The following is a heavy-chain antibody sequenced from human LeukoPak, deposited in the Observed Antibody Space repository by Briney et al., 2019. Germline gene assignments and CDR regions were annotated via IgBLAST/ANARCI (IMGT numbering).Heavy chain of an antibody. CDR1: DDSFSSYSYY. CDR2: IRYSGST. J-gene: IGHJ3*02. V-gene: IGHV4-39*07. D-gene: IGHD4-17*01. Sequence: SETLSLTCPVSDDSFSSYSYYWPWIRQPPGKALECIGGIRYSGSTYFNPSLKSRVTISIDTSKNQISLNLISVTAADTAVYYCARDADYGPDAFDIWGQGTMVTVSS. CDR3: ARDADYGPDAFDI.